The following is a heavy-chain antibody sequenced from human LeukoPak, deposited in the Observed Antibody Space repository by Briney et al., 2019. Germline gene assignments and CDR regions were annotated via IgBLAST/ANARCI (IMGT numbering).Heavy chain of an antibody. CDR1: GFTFSSYA. CDR3: ARDSRARDYYDSSGYSDY. J-gene: IGHJ4*02. Sequence: GRSLRLSCAASGFTFSSYAMHWARQAPGKGLEWVAVISYDGSNKYYADSVKSRFTISRDNSKNTLYLQMNSLRAEDTAVYYCARDSRARDYYDSSGYSDYWGQGTLVTVSS. V-gene: IGHV3-30*04. D-gene: IGHD3-22*01. CDR2: ISYDGSNK.